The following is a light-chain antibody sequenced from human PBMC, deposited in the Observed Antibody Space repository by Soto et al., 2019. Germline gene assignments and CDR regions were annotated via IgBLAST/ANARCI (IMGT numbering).Light chain of an antibody. V-gene: IGKV3-11*01. J-gene: IGKJ1*01. CDR2: DAS. CDR3: QQRGNWPVT. Sequence: EIVLTQSPATLSLSPGERATLSCRASQSVGSYFAWYQQKPGQAPRLLIYDASNRATGIPARFSGSGSGTDFTLTISSLEPDAFAVYYCQQRGNWPVTFGQGTRVDIK. CDR1: QSVGSY.